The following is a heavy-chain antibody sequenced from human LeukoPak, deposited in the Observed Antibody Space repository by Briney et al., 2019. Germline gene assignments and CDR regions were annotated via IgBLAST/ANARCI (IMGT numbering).Heavy chain of an antibody. CDR3: AREKLVGALRGYFQH. J-gene: IGHJ1*01. Sequence: SETLSLTCTVSGGSISSSSYYWGWIRQPPGKGLEWIGSIYHSGSTYYNPSLKSRVTISVDTSKNQFSLKLSSVTAADTAVYYCAREKLVGALRGYFQHWGQGTLVTVSS. CDR2: IYHSGST. CDR1: GGSISSSSYY. V-gene: IGHV4-39*07. D-gene: IGHD1-26*01.